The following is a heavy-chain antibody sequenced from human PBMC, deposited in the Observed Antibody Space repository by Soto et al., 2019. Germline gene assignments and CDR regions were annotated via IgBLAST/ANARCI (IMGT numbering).Heavy chain of an antibody. J-gene: IGHJ4*02. CDR1: SGSISSSNW. CDR2: IYHSGST. V-gene: IGHV4-4*02. CDR3: AICSGGSCYSWTFDY. D-gene: IGHD2-15*01. Sequence: TSETLSLTCAVSSGSISSSNWWSWVRQPPGKGLEWIGEIYHSGSTNYNPSLKSRVTISVDKSKNQFSLKLSSVTAADTAVYYCAICSGGSCYSWTFDYWGQGTLVTVSS.